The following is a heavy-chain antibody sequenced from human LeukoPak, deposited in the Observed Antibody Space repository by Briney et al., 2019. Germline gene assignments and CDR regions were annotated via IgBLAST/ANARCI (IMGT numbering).Heavy chain of an antibody. CDR2: INHSGST. CDR1: GGSFSGYY. V-gene: IGHV4-34*01. J-gene: IGHJ6*03. CDR3: AKGDTSKDIVALVAATDYYYMDV. D-gene: IGHD2-15*01. Sequence: SETLSLTCAVYGGSFSGYYWSWIRQPPGKGLEWIGEINHSGSTNYNPSLKSRVTISVDTSKSQFSLKLSSVTAADTAVYYCAKGDTSKDIVALVAATDYYYMDVWGKGTTVTVSS.